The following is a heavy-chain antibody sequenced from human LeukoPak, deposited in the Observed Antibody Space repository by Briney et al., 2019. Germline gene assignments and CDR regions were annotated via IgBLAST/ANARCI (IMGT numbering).Heavy chain of an antibody. CDR1: GFTFRTYW. CDR3: AKGHSSSWYPLEDY. Sequence: GGSLRLSCAASGFTFRTYWMSWVRQAPGKGLEWVANINQDGSEKYYVESVEGRFTISRDNAKNSLDLQMTSLRTEDTALYYCAKGHSSSWYPLEDYWGQGTLVTVSS. CDR2: INQDGSEK. J-gene: IGHJ4*02. D-gene: IGHD6-13*01. V-gene: IGHV3-7*05.